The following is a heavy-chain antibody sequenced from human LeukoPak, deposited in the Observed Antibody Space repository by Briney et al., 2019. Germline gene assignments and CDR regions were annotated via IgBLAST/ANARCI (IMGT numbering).Heavy chain of an antibody. D-gene: IGHD3-22*01. CDR3: AGRRYYDSSGYWYYFDY. V-gene: IGHV4-59*08. J-gene: IGHJ4*02. CDR1: GDSISGYY. CDR2: IFYSGST. Sequence: AETLSLTCTVSGDSISGYYWSWIRQPPGKGLEWIGQIFYSGSTNYNPSLKSRVTISVDTSKNQFSLKLSSVTAADTAVYYCAGRRYYDSSGYWYYFDYWGQGTLVTVSS.